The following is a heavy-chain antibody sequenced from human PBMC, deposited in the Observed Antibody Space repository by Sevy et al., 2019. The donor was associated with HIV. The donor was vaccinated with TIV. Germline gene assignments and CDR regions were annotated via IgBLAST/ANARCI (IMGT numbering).Heavy chain of an antibody. J-gene: IGHJ6*02. V-gene: IGHV3-30*02. Sequence: GGSLRLSCAASGFTLTTYGMHWVRQAPGKGLEWVAFIQYDGTNKYYSDSVKGRFTISRDNSKNTVYLQMNSLGADDTAGQYWAKKEEHLVINSYYYPMDVWGQGTTVTVSS. CDR1: GFTLTTYG. D-gene: IGHD1-1*01. CDR2: IQYDGTNK. CDR3: AKKEEHLVINSYYYPMDV.